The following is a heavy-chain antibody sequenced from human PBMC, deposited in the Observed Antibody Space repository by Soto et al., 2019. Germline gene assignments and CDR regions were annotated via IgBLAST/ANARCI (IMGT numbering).Heavy chain of an antibody. CDR2: ISRRGETI. CDR3: ASRNLADCSGTSCLYHLAY. J-gene: IGHJ4*02. D-gene: IGHD2-2*01. CDR1: GFTFSGFT. Sequence: GSLRLSCAASGFTFSGFTMNWVRQAPGRGLEWVSYISRRGETIYYADSVKGRFTISRDNAENSLYLQMNSLRDEDTAVYYCASRNLADCSGTSCLYHLAYWGQRTFVIVSS. V-gene: IGHV3-48*02.